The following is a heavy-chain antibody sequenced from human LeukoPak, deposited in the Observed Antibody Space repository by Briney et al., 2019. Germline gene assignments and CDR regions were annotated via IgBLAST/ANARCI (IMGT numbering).Heavy chain of an antibody. Sequence: SETLSLTCTLPVGSLSTYYWSWIRHPPEEGLGWIGYIYYTVGTNSNPSLKRRVTFSVDTSQKPFSLNLRSVTAATTAVYYCARREDFWYFDLWGRGTLVTASS. CDR1: VGSLSTYY. J-gene: IGHJ2*01. V-gene: IGHV4-59*08. CDR3: ARREDFWYFDL. CDR2: IYYTVGT.